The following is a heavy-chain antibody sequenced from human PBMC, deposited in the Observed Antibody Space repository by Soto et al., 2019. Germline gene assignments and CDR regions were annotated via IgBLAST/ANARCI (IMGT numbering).Heavy chain of an antibody. Sequence: LRLSCGASDFSFSRYSMTWVRQAPGKGLEWISYISSDGTTIYYADSVKGRFTISRDNAKKLLYLQMNSLRDEDTAIYFCASIYTYGRFDYWGQGTLVTVSS. CDR3: ASIYTYGRFDY. CDR2: ISSDGTTI. CDR1: DFSFSRYS. V-gene: IGHV3-48*02. D-gene: IGHD5-18*01. J-gene: IGHJ4*02.